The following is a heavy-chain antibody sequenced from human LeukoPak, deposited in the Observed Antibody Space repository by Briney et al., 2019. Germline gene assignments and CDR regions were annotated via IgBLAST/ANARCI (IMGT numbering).Heavy chain of an antibody. CDR1: GGSFSGYY. CDR3: ARGGWAVAGTKYFQH. Sequence: PSETLSLTCAVYGGSFSGYYWSWIRQPPGKGREWIGEINHSGSTNYNPSLKSRVTISVDTSKNQFSLKLSSVTAADTAVYYCARGGWAVAGTKYFQHWDQGTLVTVSS. CDR2: INHSGST. D-gene: IGHD6-19*01. V-gene: IGHV4-34*01. J-gene: IGHJ1*01.